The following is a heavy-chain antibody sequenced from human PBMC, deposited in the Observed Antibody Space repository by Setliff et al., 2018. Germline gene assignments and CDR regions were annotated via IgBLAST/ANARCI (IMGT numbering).Heavy chain of an antibody. CDR1: GGSISSSNW. D-gene: IGHD2-2*01. V-gene: IGHV4-4*02. J-gene: IGHJ5*02. Sequence: SETLSLTCAVSGGSISSSNWWSWVRQRPGKGLEWIGEIYHSGSTNYNPSLKSRVTISVDTSKNQFSLKLSSVTAADTAVYYCARGIGGYCSSMSCSNESWPWGQGTLVTVSS. CDR2: IYHSGST. CDR3: ARGIGGYCSSMSCSNESWP.